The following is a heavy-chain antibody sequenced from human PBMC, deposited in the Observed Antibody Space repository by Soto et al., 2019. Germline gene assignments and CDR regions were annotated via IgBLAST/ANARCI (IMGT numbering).Heavy chain of an antibody. CDR2: IYHSGST. V-gene: IGHV4-4*02. CDR3: AGVRERGVMFSPYRYYGMDV. Sequence: QVQLQESGPGLVKPSGTLSLTCAVSGGSISSSNWWSWVRQPPGKGLEWIGEIYHSGSTNYNPSLKSRVTISVDKSKNQFSLKLSSVTAADPAVYYWAGVRERGVMFSPYRYYGMDVWGQGTTVTVSS. CDR1: GGSISSSNW. D-gene: IGHD3-10*01. J-gene: IGHJ6*02.